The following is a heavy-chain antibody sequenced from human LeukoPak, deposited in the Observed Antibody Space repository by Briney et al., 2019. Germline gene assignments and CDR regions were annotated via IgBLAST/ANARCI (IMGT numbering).Heavy chain of an antibody. CDR3: SRPGYGDYLPY. V-gene: IGHV4-38-2*02. J-gene: IGHJ4*02. CDR1: GYSFSSGYY. D-gene: IGHD4-17*01. Sequence: SETLSLTCTVSGYSFSSGYYWGWIRQAPGKGLEWIASIYHSGSTYYNPSLKSRVTISLDASKNQISLKVHSVTAADTAVYYCSRPGYGDYLPYWGQGTLVTVSS. CDR2: IYHSGST.